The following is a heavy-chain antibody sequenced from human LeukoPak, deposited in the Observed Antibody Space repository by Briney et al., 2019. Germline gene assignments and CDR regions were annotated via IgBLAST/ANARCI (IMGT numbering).Heavy chain of an antibody. CDR1: GFTFSNYS. J-gene: IGHJ4*02. CDR3: ARVMRGWED. CDR2: ISSSSSTI. V-gene: IGHV3-48*01. D-gene: IGHD3-16*01. Sequence: GGSLRLSFAASGFTFSNYSMNWVRQAPGKGLEWVSYISSSSSTIYYADSVKGRFTISRDNAKNSLYLQMNSLRAEDTAVYYCARVMRGWEDWGQGTLVTLSS.